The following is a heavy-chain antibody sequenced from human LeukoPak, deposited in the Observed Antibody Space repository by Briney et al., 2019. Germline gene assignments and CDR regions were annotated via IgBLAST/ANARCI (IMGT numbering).Heavy chain of an antibody. J-gene: IGHJ5*02. V-gene: IGHV4-34*01. CDR2: INHSGST. Sequence: SETLSLTCAVSGGSFTDSYWTWIRQSPGKGLEWIGQINHSGSTEYNPSLKSRVTISVDASTNQFSLGLRSVTAADTAVYYCARKTGYGYKFGRWALSWLDPWGLGTLVTVSS. CDR3: ARKTGYGYKFGRWALSWLDP. D-gene: IGHD5-18*01. CDR1: GGSFTDSY.